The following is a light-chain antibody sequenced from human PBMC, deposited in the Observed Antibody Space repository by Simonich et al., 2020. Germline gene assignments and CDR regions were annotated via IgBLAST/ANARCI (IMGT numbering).Light chain of an antibody. V-gene: IGLV6-57*03. J-gene: IGLJ3*02. CDR2: EDN. CDR3: QSYDSSNWV. CDR1: SGSIASHY. Sequence: NFMLTQPHSVSESPGKTVTISCTRSSGSIASHYVQWYQQRPGSAPTTVIYEDNQRPSGVPDRFSGSIDISSNSASLTISGLKTEDEADYYCQSYDSSNWVFGGGTKLTVL.